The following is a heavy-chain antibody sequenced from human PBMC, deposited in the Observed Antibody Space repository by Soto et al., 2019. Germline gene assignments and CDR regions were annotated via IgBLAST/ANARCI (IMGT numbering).Heavy chain of an antibody. J-gene: IGHJ6*02. Sequence: ASVKVSCKASGYTFTSYGISWVRQAPGQGLEWMGWISAYNGNTNYAQKLQGRVTMTTDTSTSTAYMELRSLRSDDTAVYYCARDRAKIVVRTYYYYYYGMDVWGQGTTVTVSS. CDR2: ISAYNGNT. D-gene: IGHD3-22*01. CDR1: GYTFTSYG. V-gene: IGHV1-18*01. CDR3: ARDRAKIVVRTYYYYYYGMDV.